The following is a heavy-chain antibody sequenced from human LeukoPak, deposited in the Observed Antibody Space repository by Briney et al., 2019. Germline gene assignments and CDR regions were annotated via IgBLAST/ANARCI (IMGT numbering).Heavy chain of an antibody. V-gene: IGHV3-23*01. CDR2: ISGSGGST. D-gene: IGHD1-26*01. CDR1: GFTFSSYA. J-gene: IGHJ3*02. Sequence: GGSLRLSCAASGFTFSSYAMSWVRQAPGKGLEWVSAISGSGGSTYYADSVKGRFTISRDNSKNTLYLQMNSLRAEDTAVYYCARAGGIVGATDDAFDIWGQGTMVTVSS. CDR3: ARAGGIVGATDDAFDI.